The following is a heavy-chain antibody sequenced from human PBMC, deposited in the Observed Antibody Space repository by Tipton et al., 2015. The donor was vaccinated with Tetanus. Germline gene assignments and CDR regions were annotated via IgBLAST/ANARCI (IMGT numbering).Heavy chain of an antibody. D-gene: IGHD3-3*01. CDR2: IYQNGDA. CDR3: ARTSGYMYSDC. V-gene: IGHV4-59*01. Sequence: GLVKPSETLSLTCTVSGGSISSFYWYWIRQPPGKGLEWIAYIYQNGDANYNPSLQSRVAMSVDTSKNQLSLRLNSVTSADTAVYYCARTSGYMYSDCCGQGTLVPVSS. J-gene: IGHJ4*02. CDR1: GGSISSFY.